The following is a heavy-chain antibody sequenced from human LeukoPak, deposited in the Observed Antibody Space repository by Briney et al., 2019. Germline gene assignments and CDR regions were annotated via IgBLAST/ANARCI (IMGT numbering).Heavy chain of an antibody. CDR3: AKVEMATPSAFDI. D-gene: IGHD5-24*01. J-gene: IGHJ3*02. CDR2: IYSGGST. Sequence: GGSLRLSCAASGFTVSSNYMSWVRQAPGKGLEWVSVIYSGGSTYYADSVKGRFTISRDNSKNTLYLQMNSLRAEDTAVYYCAKVEMATPSAFDIWGQGTMVTASS. CDR1: GFTVSSNY. V-gene: IGHV3-53*01.